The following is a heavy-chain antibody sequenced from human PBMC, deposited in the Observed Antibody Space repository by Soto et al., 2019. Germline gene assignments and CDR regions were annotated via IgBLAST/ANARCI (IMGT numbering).Heavy chain of an antibody. D-gene: IGHD2-15*01. V-gene: IGHV3-13*05. CDR3: ARAYSGRMPRRADYYFAMDV. CDR1: GFTFSAYD. CDR2: IGAADDP. J-gene: IGHJ6*02. Sequence: LRLSCAASGFTFSAYDMHWVRQTTGKGLEWVSAIGAADDPYYLGSVKGRFTISRENAKNSLYLQMNSLRAEDTAVYYCARAYSGRMPRRADYYFAMDVWGQGTTVTVSS.